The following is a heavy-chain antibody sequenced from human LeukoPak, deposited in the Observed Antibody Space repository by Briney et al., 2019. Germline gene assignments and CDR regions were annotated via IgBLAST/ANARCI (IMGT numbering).Heavy chain of an antibody. CDR2: ISSSSSYI. CDR1: GFTFSSYS. Sequence: GGSLRLSCAASGFTFSSYSMNWVRQAPGKGLEWVSSISSSSSYIYYADSVKGRFTISRDNAKNSLYLQMSSLRPEDTAVYYCALGKNFGYHYFDFWGQGALVTVSS. V-gene: IGHV3-21*01. CDR3: ALGKNFGYHYFDF. J-gene: IGHJ4*02. D-gene: IGHD2-2*03.